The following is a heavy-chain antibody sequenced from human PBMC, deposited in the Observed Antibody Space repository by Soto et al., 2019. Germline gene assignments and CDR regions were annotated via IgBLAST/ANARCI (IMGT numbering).Heavy chain of an antibody. CDR1: GFTFSSYG. J-gene: IGHJ4*02. D-gene: IGHD3-10*01. Sequence: GGSLRLSCAASGFTFSSYGMHWVRQAPGKGLEWVSYISSSGYTINYADSVEGRFTVSRDNGKKSLYRQMNSLRDEDTAVYFCAREISLSAGSYFDYWGQGTLVTVSS. CDR3: AREISLSAGSYFDY. V-gene: IGHV3-48*02. CDR2: ISSSGYTI.